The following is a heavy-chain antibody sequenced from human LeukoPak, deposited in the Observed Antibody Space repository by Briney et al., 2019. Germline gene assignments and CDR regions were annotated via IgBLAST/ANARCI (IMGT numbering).Heavy chain of an antibody. J-gene: IGHJ5*02. V-gene: IGHV3-30*04. Sequence: PGRSLRLSCAASGFTFSSYAMHWVRQAPGKGLEWVAVISYDGSNKYYADSVKGRFTISRDNSKNTLYLQMNSLRAEDTAVYYCAKDLSSGWTNWFDPWGQGTLVTVSS. CDR3: AKDLSSGWTNWFDP. CDR2: ISYDGSNK. CDR1: GFTFSSYA. D-gene: IGHD6-19*01.